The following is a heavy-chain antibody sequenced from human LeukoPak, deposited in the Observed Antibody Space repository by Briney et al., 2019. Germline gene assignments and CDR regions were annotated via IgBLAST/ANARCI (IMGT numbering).Heavy chain of an antibody. CDR2: IYIAGTT. V-gene: IGHV3-66*01. CDR1: GFSLSDNY. Sequence: PGGSLRLSCAVSGFSLSDNYVSWVRQAPGKGLEWVSIIYIAGTTYHADSVRGRLIISRDNSKSTVYLQMNSLRADDTAVYYCARGGGTAGYYHQMDVWGQGTTVTVSS. CDR3: ARGGGTAGYYHQMDV. J-gene: IGHJ6*02. D-gene: IGHD1-1*01.